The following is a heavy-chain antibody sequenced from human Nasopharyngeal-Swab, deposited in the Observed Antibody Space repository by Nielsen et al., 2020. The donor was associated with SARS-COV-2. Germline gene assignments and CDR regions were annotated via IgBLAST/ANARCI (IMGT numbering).Heavy chain of an antibody. Sequence: GESLKISCAASGFTFSSYAMSWVRQAPGKGLEWVSAISGSGGSTYYADSVKGRFTISRDNSKNTLYLQMNSLRAEDTAVYYCGLEGYATPFDYWGQGTLVTVSS. CDR3: GLEGYATPFDY. J-gene: IGHJ4*02. CDR1: GFTFSSYA. CDR2: ISGSGGST. D-gene: IGHD2-8*01. V-gene: IGHV3-23*01.